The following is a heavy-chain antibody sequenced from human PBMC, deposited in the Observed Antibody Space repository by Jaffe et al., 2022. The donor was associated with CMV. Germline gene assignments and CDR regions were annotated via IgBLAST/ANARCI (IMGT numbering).Heavy chain of an antibody. J-gene: IGHJ6*02. Sequence: QVQLVESGGGVVQPGRSLRLSCAASGFTFSDHAMHWVRQAPGKGLEWVAVIWYDGSQKYYGDSVKGRFAISRDNANNTLFLQMGSLRGEDTAVYYCARVSMQGSGSFYYNYGMDGWGQGTTVTVSS. D-gene: IGHD3-10*01. CDR2: IWYDGSQK. V-gene: IGHV3-33*01. CDR1: GFTFSDHA. CDR3: ARVSMQGSGSFYYNYGMDG.